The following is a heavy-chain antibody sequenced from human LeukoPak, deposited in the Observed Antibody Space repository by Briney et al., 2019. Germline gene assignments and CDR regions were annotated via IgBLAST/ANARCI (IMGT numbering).Heavy chain of an antibody. J-gene: IGHJ4*02. CDR2: ISSSSSYI. CDR1: GLAFSDYW. CDR3: ARDHGSSSFDY. V-gene: IGHV3-21*01. D-gene: IGHD6-13*01. Sequence: GGSLRLSCAASGLAFSDYWMSWVRQAPGKGLEWVSSISSSSSYIYYADSVKGRFTISRDNARNSLYLQMNSLRAEDTAVYYCARDHGSSSFDYWGQGTLVTVSS.